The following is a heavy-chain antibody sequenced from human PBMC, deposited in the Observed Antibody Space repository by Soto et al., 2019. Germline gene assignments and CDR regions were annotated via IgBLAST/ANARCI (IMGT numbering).Heavy chain of an antibody. J-gene: IGHJ3*02. CDR1: GYTFTSYG. D-gene: IGHD6-19*01. V-gene: IGHV1-18*01. CDR3: ARARSIAVAPYAFDI. CDR2: ISAYNGNT. Sequence: ASVKVSCKASGYTFTSYGISWVRQAPGQGLEWMGWISAYNGNTNYAQKLQGRVTMTTDTSTSTAYMELRSLRSDDTAVYYCARARSIAVAPYAFDIWGQGTMVTVS.